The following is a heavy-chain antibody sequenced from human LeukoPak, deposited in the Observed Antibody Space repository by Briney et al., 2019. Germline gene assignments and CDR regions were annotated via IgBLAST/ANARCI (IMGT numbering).Heavy chain of an antibody. V-gene: IGHV1-18*01. CDR1: GYTFTSYG. CDR3: ARDQVDYYDSSGYFGP. Sequence: ASVKVSCKASGYTFTSYGISWVRQAPGQGLEWMGCISAYNGNTNYAQKLQGRVTMTTDTSTSTAYMELRSLRSDDTAVYYCARDQVDYYDSSGYFGPWGQGTLVTVSS. J-gene: IGHJ5*02. D-gene: IGHD3-22*01. CDR2: ISAYNGNT.